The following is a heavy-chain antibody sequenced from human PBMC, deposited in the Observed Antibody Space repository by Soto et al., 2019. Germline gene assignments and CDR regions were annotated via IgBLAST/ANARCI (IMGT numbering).Heavy chain of an antibody. D-gene: IGHD6-13*01. V-gene: IGHV3-33*01. CDR3: ARGQDWYSSSWRSFDY. J-gene: IGHJ4*02. Sequence: QVQLVESGGGVVQPGRSLRLSCAASGFTFSSYGMHWVRQAPGKGLEWVAVIWYDGSNKYYADSAKGRFTISRDNSKNTLYLQMNSLRAEDTAVYYCARGQDWYSSSWRSFDYWGQGTLVTVSS. CDR2: IWYDGSNK. CDR1: GFTFSSYG.